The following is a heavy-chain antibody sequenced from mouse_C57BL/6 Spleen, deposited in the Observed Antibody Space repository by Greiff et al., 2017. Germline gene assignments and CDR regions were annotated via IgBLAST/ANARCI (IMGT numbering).Heavy chain of an antibody. CDR3: TSERWLLLDY. CDR1: GYTFTRYW. CDR2: IYPGNSDT. Sequence: VHVKQSGTVLARPGASVKMSCKTSGYTFTRYWMHWVKQRPGPGLEWIGAIYPGNSDTSYSQKFKGKAKLTAVTSASTAYMELSSLTNEASAVYYCTSERWLLLDYWGQGTTLTVSS. V-gene: IGHV1-5*01. J-gene: IGHJ2*01. D-gene: IGHD2-3*01.